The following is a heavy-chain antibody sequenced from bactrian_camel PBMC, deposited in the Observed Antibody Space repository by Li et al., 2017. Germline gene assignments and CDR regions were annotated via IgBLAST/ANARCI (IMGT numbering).Heavy chain of an antibody. J-gene: IGHJ4*01. D-gene: IGHD3*01. CDR3: AAAKGLPDFLRGGYLSARSYNY. CDR1: GGTYSGHC. CDR2: IDTGDGST. V-gene: IGHV3S1*01. Sequence: HVQLVESGGGSVQAGGSLRLSCAASGGTYSGHCMGWFRQAPGQEREGVAAIDTGDGSTYYLNSVEGRFTISHDNAKNTLYLQMNSLKPEDTAIYYCAAAKGLPDFLRGGYLSARSYNYWGRGTQVTV.